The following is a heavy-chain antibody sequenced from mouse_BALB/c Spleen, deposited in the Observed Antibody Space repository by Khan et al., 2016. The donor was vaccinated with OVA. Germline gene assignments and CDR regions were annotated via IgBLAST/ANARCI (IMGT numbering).Heavy chain of an antibody. CDR2: INPYNDGT. V-gene: IGHV1S136*01. D-gene: IGHD1-1*01. CDR1: GYSFTNYI. J-gene: IGHJ3*01. CDR3: ARDYGSSVWFSS. Sequence: VQLKESGPELVKPGASVKMSCKASGYSFTNYIIHWVKQKPGQGLEWIGYINPYNDGTKYNEKFKGKATLTSDKSSSTAYMELSGLTSEDSAVYYCARDYGSSVWFSSWGQGTLVTVSA.